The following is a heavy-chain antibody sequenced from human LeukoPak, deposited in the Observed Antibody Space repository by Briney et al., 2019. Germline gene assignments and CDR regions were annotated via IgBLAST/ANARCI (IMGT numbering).Heavy chain of an antibody. D-gene: IGHD3-22*01. CDR2: ISGSAGST. J-gene: IGHJ4*02. CDR1: GFTFSNYA. Sequence: GGSLRLSCAASGFTFSNYAMSWVRQAPGKGLEWVSGISGSAGSTYNADSVKGRFTISRDNSKNTVYLQMNSLTAEDTPVYYCAKSRGSGYYSGPFDYWGQGTLVTVSS. CDR3: AKSRGSGYYSGPFDY. V-gene: IGHV3-23*01.